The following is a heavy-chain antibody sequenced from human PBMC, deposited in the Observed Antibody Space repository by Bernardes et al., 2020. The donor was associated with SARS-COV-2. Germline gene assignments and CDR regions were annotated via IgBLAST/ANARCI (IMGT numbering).Heavy chain of an antibody. Sequence: VKVSCKASGYTFTSYGISWVRQAPGQGLEWMGWISAYNGNTNYAQKLQGRVTMTTDTSTSTAYMELRSLRSDDTAVYYCARDLDHYIWGSYRPRPDYWGQGTLVTVSS. V-gene: IGHV1-18*01. J-gene: IGHJ4*02. CDR2: ISAYNGNT. D-gene: IGHD3-16*02. CDR1: GYTFTSYG. CDR3: ARDLDHYIWGSYRPRPDY.